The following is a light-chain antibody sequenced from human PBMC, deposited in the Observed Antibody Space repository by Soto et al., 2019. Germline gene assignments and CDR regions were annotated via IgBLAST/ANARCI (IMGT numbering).Light chain of an antibody. CDR2: GAS. CDR1: QSVSSSY. CDR3: HQYGSSSWT. Sequence: IVLTQSPGTLSLSPGERATLSCRASQSVSSSYLAWYQQKPGQAPRLLIYGASSRATGISDRFSGSGSGTDFTLTISRLEPEDFAVYYCHQYGSSSWTFGQGTKVDIK. J-gene: IGKJ1*01. V-gene: IGKV3-20*01.